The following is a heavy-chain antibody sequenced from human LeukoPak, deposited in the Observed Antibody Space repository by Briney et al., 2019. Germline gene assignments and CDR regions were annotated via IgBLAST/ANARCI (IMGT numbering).Heavy chain of an antibody. D-gene: IGHD3-16*02. CDR2: ISSSSSTI. J-gene: IGHJ4*02. V-gene: IGHV3-48*01. CDR1: GFTFSSYS. Sequence: GGSLRLSCAASGFTFSSYSMNWVRRAPGKGLEWVSYISSSSSTIYYAGSVKGRFTISRDNAKNSLYLQMNSLRAEDTAVYYCARAHHRRVYDYVWGSYPYWGQGTLVTVSS. CDR3: ARAHHRRVYDYVWGSYPY.